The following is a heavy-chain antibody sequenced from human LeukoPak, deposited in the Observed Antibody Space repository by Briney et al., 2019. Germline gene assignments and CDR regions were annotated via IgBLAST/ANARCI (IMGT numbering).Heavy chain of an antibody. CDR2: IYASGTT. V-gene: IGHV4-4*07. D-gene: IGHD3-22*01. Sequence: PSETQSLTCTVSGASISTFSWNWIRQPAGKGLEWIGRIYASGTTNYNPSLKSRVTMSVDTSENQFSLKMTSVTAADTAIYYCARDYYDTSGHYPFDYWGQGTLVTVSS. CDR1: GASISTFS. CDR3: ARDYYDTSGHYPFDY. J-gene: IGHJ4*02.